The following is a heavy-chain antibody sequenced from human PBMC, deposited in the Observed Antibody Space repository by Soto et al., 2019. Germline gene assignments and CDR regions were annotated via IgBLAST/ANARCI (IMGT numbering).Heavy chain of an antibody. J-gene: IGHJ4*02. CDR3: ARGSLTTVVTQVVRD. Sequence: VQSGAEVKKPGASVKVSCKASGYPFTSYDINWVRQATGQGLEWMGWMNPNSGNTGYAQKFQGRVTMTRTTSISTAYMELSSLRSEDTAVYYCARGSLTTVVTQVVRDWGQGTLVTVSS. D-gene: IGHD4-17*01. CDR1: GYPFTSYD. V-gene: IGHV1-8*01. CDR2: MNPNSGNT.